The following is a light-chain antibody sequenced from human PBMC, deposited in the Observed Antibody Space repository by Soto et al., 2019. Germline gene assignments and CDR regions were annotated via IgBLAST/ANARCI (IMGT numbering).Light chain of an antibody. CDR3: QQSGTSSWT. CDR1: QSLTSSY. J-gene: IGKJ1*01. V-gene: IGKV3-20*01. Sequence: EIVLTQSPGTLSLSPGERATLSCRASQSLTSSYLAWYQQKPGQAPRLLIYGSSSRATGIPDRFSGWGSGTDFTLTISRLEPEDLAVYYCQQSGTSSWTFGQGTKVEIK. CDR2: GSS.